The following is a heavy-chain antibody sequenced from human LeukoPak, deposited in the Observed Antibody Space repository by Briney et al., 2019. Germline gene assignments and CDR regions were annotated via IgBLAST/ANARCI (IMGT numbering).Heavy chain of an antibody. D-gene: IGHD3-22*01. CDR2: ISSSGSTI. CDR1: GFTFSDYY. V-gene: IGHV3-11*01. Sequence: GGSLRLSCAASGFTFSDYYMSWIRQAPGKGLEWVSYISSSGSTIYYADSVKGRFTISRDNAKNSLYLQMNSLRAEDTAVYYCARSGGYYYDSSGYFAHYYYYGMDVWGQGTTVTVSS. J-gene: IGHJ6*02. CDR3: ARSGGYYYDSSGYFAHYYYYGMDV.